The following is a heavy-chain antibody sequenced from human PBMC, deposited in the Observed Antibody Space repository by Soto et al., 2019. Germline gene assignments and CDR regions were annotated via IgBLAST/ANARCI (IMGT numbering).Heavy chain of an antibody. V-gene: IGHV3-11*06. CDR1: GFTFSDHF. CDR3: ARVSRDYHLYYFDY. CDR2: ISTTRNYT. Sequence: PGGSLRLSCIVSGFTFSDHFMAWVRQAPGKGLEWVSDISTTRNYTKYADSVKGRFSMSRDNARNSVHLQMNRLRADDTAVYYCARVSRDYHLYYFDYWGQGALVTVSS. J-gene: IGHJ4*02. D-gene: IGHD2-21*01.